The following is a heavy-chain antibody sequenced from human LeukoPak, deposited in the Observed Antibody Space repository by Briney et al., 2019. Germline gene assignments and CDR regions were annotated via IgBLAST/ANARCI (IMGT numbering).Heavy chain of an antibody. J-gene: IGHJ4*02. CDR3: ARGDDYGPLPSDY. D-gene: IGHD4-17*01. Sequence: PSETLSLTCTVSVGSISSYYWSWIRQPPGKGLEWIGYIYYSGSTNYNPSLKSRVTISVDTSKNQFSLKLSSVTAADTAVYYCARGDDYGPLPSDYCGQGTLVTVSS. V-gene: IGHV4-59*01. CDR1: VGSISSYY. CDR2: IYYSGST.